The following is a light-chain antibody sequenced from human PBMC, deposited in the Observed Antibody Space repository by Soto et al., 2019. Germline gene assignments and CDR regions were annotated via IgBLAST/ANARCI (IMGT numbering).Light chain of an antibody. CDR3: CSYTGSDTYV. Sequence: QSVLTQPRSVSGSPGQSVTISCTGTSSDVGGYKYVSWYQQCPGKAPKLMIYHVSKRPSGVPDRFSGSRSGNTASLTISGLQGEDEADYYCCSYTGSDTYVFGTGTKVTVL. CDR1: SSDVGGYKY. J-gene: IGLJ1*01. V-gene: IGLV2-11*01. CDR2: HVS.